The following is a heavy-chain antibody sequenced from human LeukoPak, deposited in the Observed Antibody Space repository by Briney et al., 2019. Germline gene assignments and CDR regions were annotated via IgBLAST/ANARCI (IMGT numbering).Heavy chain of an antibody. J-gene: IGHJ5*02. Sequence: KPSETLSLTCTVSGGSISSSSYYWGWIRQPPGKGLEWIGSIYYSGSTYYNPSLKSRVTISVDTSKNQFSLKLSSVTAADTAVYYCARGVPLRITMVRGAKCGWFDPWGQGTLVTVSS. D-gene: IGHD3-10*01. CDR1: GGSISSSSYY. CDR2: IYYSGST. CDR3: ARGVPLRITMVRGAKCGWFDP. V-gene: IGHV4-39*07.